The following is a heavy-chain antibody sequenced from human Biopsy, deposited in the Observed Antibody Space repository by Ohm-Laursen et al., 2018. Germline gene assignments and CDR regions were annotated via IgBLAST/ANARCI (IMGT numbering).Heavy chain of an antibody. D-gene: IGHD1-26*01. CDR3: ARYASYSGNYGHFDY. V-gene: IGHV1-69*13. Sequence: GASVKVPCKSSGGAFTTYAIGWVRQAPGQGLEWMGKVIPVFGTTDYAQNFQGRLTLTADESTSTVYMDLTGLRSDDTGIYYCARYASYSGNYGHFDYWGQGTLVTVSS. CDR1: GGAFTTYA. J-gene: IGHJ4*02. CDR2: VIPVFGTT.